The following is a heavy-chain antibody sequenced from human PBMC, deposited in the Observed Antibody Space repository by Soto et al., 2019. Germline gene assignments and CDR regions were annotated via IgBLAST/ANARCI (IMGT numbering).Heavy chain of an antibody. Sequence: QVQLVQSGAEVKKPGASVKVSCKASGYSFTTHDITWLRQAPGKGLEWVGGISTDRGDTIYPQNLQGRVTMTTDSSTSTVYMELKSLRFYDTAVYYWARDDGNRGGKYFDDWGQGTLVTVSS. CDR1: GYSFTTHD. J-gene: IGHJ4*02. CDR3: ARDDGNRGGKYFDD. V-gene: IGHV1-18*01. D-gene: IGHD2-15*01. CDR2: ISTDRGDT.